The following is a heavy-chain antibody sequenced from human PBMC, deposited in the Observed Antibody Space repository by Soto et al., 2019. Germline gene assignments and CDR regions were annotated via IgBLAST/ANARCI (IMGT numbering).Heavy chain of an antibody. D-gene: IGHD3-10*01. CDR2: VKSDGSRI. CDR3: ARESVKTLVSGAFDV. J-gene: IGHJ3*01. V-gene: IGHV3-74*01. CDR1: GFNLESHW. Sequence: EVQLVESGGGLVQPGGSLRLACVASGFNLESHWMHWVRQGPGKGLAWVSRVKSDGSRIRYGDFVRGRFTISRDNAKNTLLLQMDRLTADDTGVYFCARESVKTLVSGAFDVWGQGTVVVVSS.